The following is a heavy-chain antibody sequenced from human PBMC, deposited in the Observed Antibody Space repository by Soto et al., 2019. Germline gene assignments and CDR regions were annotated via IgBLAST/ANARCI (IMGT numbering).Heavy chain of an antibody. CDR3: ARRSDDYGDYNFDY. CDR1: GGSISSGGYY. J-gene: IGHJ4*02. Sequence: QVQLQESGPGLVKPSQTLSLTCTVSGGSISSGGYYWSWIRQHPGKGLEWIGYIYYSGSTNYNPSLKSRVTKSVDTSTNQFSLKLSSVTAADTAVYYCARRSDDYGDYNFDYWGQGTLLTVSS. CDR2: IYYSGST. V-gene: IGHV4-31*03. D-gene: IGHD4-17*01.